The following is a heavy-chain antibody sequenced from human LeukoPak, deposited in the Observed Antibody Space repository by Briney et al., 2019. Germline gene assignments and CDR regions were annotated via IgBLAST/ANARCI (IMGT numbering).Heavy chain of an antibody. Sequence: GGSLRLSCAASGFTFSSYWMSWVRQAPGKGLEWVANIKQDGSEKYYVDSVKGRFTISRDNAKNSLYLQMNSLRAEDTAVYYWARGMYSSSGSWYYYYGMDVWGQGTTVTVSS. D-gene: IGHD6-13*01. CDR1: GFTFSSYW. CDR2: IKQDGSEK. V-gene: IGHV3-7*03. J-gene: IGHJ6*02. CDR3: ARGMYSSSGSWYYYYGMDV.